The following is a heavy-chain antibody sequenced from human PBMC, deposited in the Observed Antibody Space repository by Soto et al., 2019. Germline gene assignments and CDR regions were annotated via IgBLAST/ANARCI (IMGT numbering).Heavy chain of an antibody. V-gene: IGHV3-11*05. J-gene: IGHJ4*02. CDR1: GFTFSDYY. Sequence: QVQLVESGGGLVKPGGSLRLSCAGSGFTFSDYYMTWIRQAPGKGLEWVSYISSSTRHTNYADSVKGRFTISRDNAKNSLFLQMNSLRAEDTAVYYCARGSGAAADYFDFWGQGTLVTVSS. CDR2: ISSSTRHT. CDR3: ARGSGAAADYFDF. D-gene: IGHD6-13*01.